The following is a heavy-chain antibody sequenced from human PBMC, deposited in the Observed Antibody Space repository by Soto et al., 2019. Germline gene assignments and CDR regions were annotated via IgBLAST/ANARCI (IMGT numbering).Heavy chain of an antibody. J-gene: IGHJ5*02. CDR1: GFTFSSYS. Sequence: PGGSLRLSCAASGFTFSSYSMNWVRQAPGKGLEWVSSISSSSSYIYYADSVKGRFTISRDNAKNSLYLQMNSLRAEDTAVYYCARELWFGELLENWFDPWGQGTLVTVSS. V-gene: IGHV3-21*01. CDR3: ARELWFGELLENWFDP. CDR2: ISSSSSYI. D-gene: IGHD3-10*01.